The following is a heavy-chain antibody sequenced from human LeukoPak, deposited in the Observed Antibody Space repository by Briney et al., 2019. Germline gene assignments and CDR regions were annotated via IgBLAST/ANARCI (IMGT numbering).Heavy chain of an antibody. CDR3: ARGRQRYYDSSGYYFDY. CDR2: INHSGST. V-gene: IGHV4-34*01. D-gene: IGHD3-22*01. J-gene: IGHJ4*02. CDR1: GGSFSGYY. Sequence: PSETLSLTCAVYGGSFSGYYWSWIRQPPGKGLEWIGEINHSGSTNYNPSLKSRVTISVDTSKNQFSLKLSSVTAADTAVYYCARGRQRYYDSSGYYFDYWGQGTLVTVSS.